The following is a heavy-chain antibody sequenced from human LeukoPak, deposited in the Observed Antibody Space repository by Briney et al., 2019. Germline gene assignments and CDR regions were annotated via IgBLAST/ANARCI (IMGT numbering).Heavy chain of an antibody. CDR3: AKAGYSSSWPFDY. J-gene: IGHJ4*02. Sequence: GGSLRLSCAASGFTLSRYGMHWVRQAPGKGLEWVSALSGSGSTTYYADSVKGRFTISRDNSKNTVFLQMNSLRVEDTAVYYCAKAGYSSSWPFDYWGQGTQVTVSS. CDR2: LSGSGSTT. D-gene: IGHD6-13*01. CDR1: GFTLSRYG. V-gene: IGHV3-23*01.